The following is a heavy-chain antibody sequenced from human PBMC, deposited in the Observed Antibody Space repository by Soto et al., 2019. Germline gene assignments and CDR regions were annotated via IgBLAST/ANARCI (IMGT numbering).Heavy chain of an antibody. CDR1: GYTFTSYG. V-gene: IGHV1-18*01. D-gene: IGHD6-19*01. CDR3: ARDGASDSSGWFHDAFDI. J-gene: IGHJ3*02. Sequence: QVQLVQSGAEVKKPGASVKVSCKASGYTFTSYGISWVRQAPGQGLEWMGWISAYNGNTIYAQKLQGRVTMTTDTSTSTAYMELRSLRSVDTAVYYCARDGASDSSGWFHDAFDIWGQGTMDTVSS. CDR2: ISAYNGNT.